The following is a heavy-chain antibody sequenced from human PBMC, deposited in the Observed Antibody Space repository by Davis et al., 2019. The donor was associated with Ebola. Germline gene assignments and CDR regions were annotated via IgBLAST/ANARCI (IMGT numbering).Heavy chain of an antibody. D-gene: IGHD3-22*01. CDR2: IYYSGST. J-gene: IGHJ6*03. Sequence: PSETLSLTCTVSGGSIRRGGSYWTWIRQHPGKGLEWIGYIYYSGSTYYKPSLKSRVTISLATSKNQFSLNLYSVTAADTAVYYCARDLRYDSSGYDYYFYMDVWGKGTTVTVSS. CDR1: GGSIRRGGSY. CDR3: ARDLRYDSSGYDYYFYMDV. V-gene: IGHV4-31*03.